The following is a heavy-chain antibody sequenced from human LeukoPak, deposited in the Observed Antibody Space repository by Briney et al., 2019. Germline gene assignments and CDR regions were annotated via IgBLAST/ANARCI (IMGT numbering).Heavy chain of an antibody. CDR3: ASQRAGGYNYWYFDV. CDR2: KFYFGRT. Sequence: SETLSLTRSVSGDSVSSNRDYWGWIRQPTEKGLEWIGSKFYFGRTYHNPSLTSRVTTSIDGSKNQFSLNLTSVTAADTAVYYCASQRAGGYNYWYFDVWGRGTLVTVSA. J-gene: IGHJ2*01. CDR1: GDSVSSNRDY. D-gene: IGHD5-24*01. V-gene: IGHV4-39*01.